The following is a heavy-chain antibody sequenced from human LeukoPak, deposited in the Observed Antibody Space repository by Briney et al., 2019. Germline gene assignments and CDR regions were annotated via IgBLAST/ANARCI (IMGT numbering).Heavy chain of an antibody. D-gene: IGHD2-21*01. CDR3: ATSHDVKTAPYDL. J-gene: IGHJ5*02. V-gene: IGHV4-4*09. CDR2: IFTSGWT. CDR1: GGSISSYY. Sequence: SETLSLTCTVSGGSISSYYWSWVRQSPGKGLEWIGYIFTSGWTDYNPSLRSRVTMSVDTSKNQLSMELRFLTAADTAVYYCATSHDVKTAPYDLWGQGTLVTVSS.